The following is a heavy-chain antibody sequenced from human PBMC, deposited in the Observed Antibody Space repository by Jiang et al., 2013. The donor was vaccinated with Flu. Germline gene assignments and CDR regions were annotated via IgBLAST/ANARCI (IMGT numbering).Heavy chain of an antibody. CDR3: ARAPQRTYAFDI. Sequence: GSGLVKPSQTLSLTCTVSGGSISSGGYYWSWIRQHPGKGLEWIGYIYYSGSTYYNPSLKSRVTISVDTSKNQFSLKLSSVTAADTAVYYCARAPQRTYAFDIWGQGTMVTVSS. J-gene: IGHJ3*02. V-gene: IGHV4-31*03. D-gene: IGHD1-14*01. CDR1: GGSISSGGYY. CDR2: IYYSGST.